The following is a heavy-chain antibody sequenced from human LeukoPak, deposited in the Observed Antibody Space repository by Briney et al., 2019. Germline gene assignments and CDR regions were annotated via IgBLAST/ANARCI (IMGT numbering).Heavy chain of an antibody. Sequence: GGSLRLSCAASGFTFSSYSMNWVRQAPGKGLEWVSSITSSSGHIYYADSVKGRFTISRDNAKNSLYLQMNSLRAEDTAVYYCARVRLVTDYWGQGTLVTVSS. CDR2: ITSSSGHI. CDR1: GFTFSSYS. CDR3: ARVRLVTDY. V-gene: IGHV3-21*01. J-gene: IGHJ4*02. D-gene: IGHD3-9*01.